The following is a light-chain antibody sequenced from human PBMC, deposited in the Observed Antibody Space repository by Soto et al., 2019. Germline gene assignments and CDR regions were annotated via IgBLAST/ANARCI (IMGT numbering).Light chain of an antibody. CDR1: QTVSSN. CDR3: QQYKTRPKT. V-gene: IGKV3-15*01. J-gene: IGKJ1*01. Sequence: EIVMTQSPATLSVSPGERATLSCRASQTVSSNLAWYQQKPGQAPRLLIYGASTRATAIPARFSGSGSGTEFTLTISSLQSEDFAVYYCQQYKTRPKTFGQGTKVDIK. CDR2: GAS.